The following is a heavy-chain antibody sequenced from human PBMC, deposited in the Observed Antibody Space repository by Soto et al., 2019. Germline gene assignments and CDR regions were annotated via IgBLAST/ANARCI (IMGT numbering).Heavy chain of an antibody. CDR2: ISYDGSNK. D-gene: IGHD3-22*01. CDR1: GFTFSSYA. CDR3: ARDDEYYYDSSGHY. J-gene: IGHJ4*02. V-gene: IGHV3-30-3*01. Sequence: SLRLSCAASGFTFSSYAMHWVRQAPGKGLEWVAVISYDGSNKYYADSVKGRFTISRDNSKNTLYLQMNSLRAEDTAVYYCARDDEYYYDSSGHYWGQGTLVTVSS.